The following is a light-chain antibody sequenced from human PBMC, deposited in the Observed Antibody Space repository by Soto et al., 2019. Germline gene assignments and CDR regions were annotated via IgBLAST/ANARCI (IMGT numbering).Light chain of an antibody. CDR1: SSNIGNNY. V-gene: IGLV1-51*01. Sequence: QSVLTQPPSVSAAPGQKVTISCSGSSSNIGNNYVSWYQQIPGTAPKLLIYDNNKRPSGIPDRFSGSKSGTSATLGITGLQTGDEADYYCGTWDSSLSAVVFGGGTKPTVL. CDR2: DNN. CDR3: GTWDSSLSAVV. J-gene: IGLJ2*01.